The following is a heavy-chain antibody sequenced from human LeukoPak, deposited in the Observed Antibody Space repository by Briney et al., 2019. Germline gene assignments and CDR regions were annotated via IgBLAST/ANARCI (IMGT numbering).Heavy chain of an antibody. CDR1: GGSISSGGYS. V-gene: IGHV4-31*03. D-gene: IGHD5-18*01. J-gene: IGHJ4*02. Sequence: SETLSLTCTVSGGSISSGGYSWSWIRQHPGKGLEWIGYIYYSGSTYYNPSLKSRVTISVDTSQNQFSLKLSSLTAADTAVYYCARDGGYSVDYWGQGTLVTVSS. CDR2: IYYSGST. CDR3: ARDGGYSVDY.